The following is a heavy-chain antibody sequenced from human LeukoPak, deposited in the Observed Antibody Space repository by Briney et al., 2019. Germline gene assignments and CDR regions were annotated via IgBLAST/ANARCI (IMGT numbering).Heavy chain of an antibody. D-gene: IGHD3-10*01. J-gene: IGHJ4*02. CDR3: ARLPSGDY. V-gene: IGHV3-66*04. CDR2: IYSGGST. Sequence: GGSLRLFCAASSFTVSSSYMTWVRQAPGKGLEWVSIIYSGGSTYYADSVKGRFTISRDISKNTLYLQMNSLRAEDTAVYYCARLPSGDYWGQGTLVTVSS. CDR1: SFTVSSSY.